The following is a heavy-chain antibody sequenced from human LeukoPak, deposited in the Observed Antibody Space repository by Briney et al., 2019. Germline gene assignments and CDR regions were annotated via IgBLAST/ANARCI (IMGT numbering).Heavy chain of an antibody. J-gene: IGHJ5*02. CDR3: AREIGFRWGSLWFDP. D-gene: IGHD7-27*01. CDR1: GFTFSSYA. CDR2: ISYDGSNK. V-gene: IGHV3-30*14. Sequence: GGSLRLSCAASGFTFSSYAMHWVRQAPGKGLEWVAVISYDGSNKYYADSVKGRFTISRDNSKNTLYLQMNSLRAEDTAVYYCAREIGFRWGSLWFDPWGQGTLVTVSS.